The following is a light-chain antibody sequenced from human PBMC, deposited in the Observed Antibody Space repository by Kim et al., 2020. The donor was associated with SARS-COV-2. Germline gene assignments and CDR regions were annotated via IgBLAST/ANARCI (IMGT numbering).Light chain of an antibody. J-gene: IGKJ1*01. CDR2: AAS. Sequence: SPGQRATLSCMASQSIGHNWLARYQQNPGRARRVLIYAASGRATGIPDRFSGSGSETDFTLTISSLEPGDFAIYYCHEHGSSPRAFGQGTKVDIK. CDR3: HEHGSSPRA. V-gene: IGKV3-20*01. CDR1: QSIGHNW.